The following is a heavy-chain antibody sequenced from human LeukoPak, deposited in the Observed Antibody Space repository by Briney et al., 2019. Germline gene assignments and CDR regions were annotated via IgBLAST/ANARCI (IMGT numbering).Heavy chain of an antibody. CDR1: GFTFSSYS. Sequence: PGGSLRLSCAASGFTFSSYSMNSVRQAPGKGLEWVSSISSSSSYIYYADSVKGRFTISRDNAKNSLYLQMNSLRAEDTAVYYCARDSGDSGSLSYFDYWGQGTLVTVSS. CDR3: ARDSGDSGSLSYFDY. V-gene: IGHV3-21*01. J-gene: IGHJ4*02. D-gene: IGHD1-26*01. CDR2: ISSSSSYI.